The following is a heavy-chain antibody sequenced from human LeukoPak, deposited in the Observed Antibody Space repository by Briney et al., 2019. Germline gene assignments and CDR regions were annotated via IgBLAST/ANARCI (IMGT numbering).Heavy chain of an antibody. D-gene: IGHD3-3*01. CDR2: NYYSGST. V-gene: IGHV4-39*01. CDR3: ARLTIFGVVINY. Sequence: PSETLSLTCTVSGGSISSSSYYWGWIRQPPGKGLEWIGSNYYSGSTYYNPSLKSRVTISVDTSKNQFSLKLSSVTAADTAVYYCARLTIFGVVINYWGQGTLVTVSS. J-gene: IGHJ4*02. CDR1: GGSISSSSYY.